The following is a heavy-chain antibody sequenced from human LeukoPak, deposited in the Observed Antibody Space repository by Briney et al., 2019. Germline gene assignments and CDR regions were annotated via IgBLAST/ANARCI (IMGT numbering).Heavy chain of an antibody. CDR2: IYYSGST. CDR3: ARHGGTTGIDAFDI. Sequence: SETLSLTCTVSGGSISSSSYYRGWIRQPPGKGLEWIGSIYYSGSTYYNPSLKSRVTISVDTSKNQFSLKLSSVTAADTAVYYCARHGGTTGIDAFDIWGQGTMVTVSS. J-gene: IGHJ3*02. D-gene: IGHD1-1*01. CDR1: GGSISSSSYY. V-gene: IGHV4-39*01.